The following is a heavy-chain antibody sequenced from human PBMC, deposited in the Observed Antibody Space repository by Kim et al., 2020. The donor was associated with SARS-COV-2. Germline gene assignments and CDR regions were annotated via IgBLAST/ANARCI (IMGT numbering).Heavy chain of an antibody. J-gene: IGHJ6*02. V-gene: IGHV3-33*01. D-gene: IGHD2-8*02. CDR3: ARDGTGYYYGMDV. CDR1: GFTFSSYG. Sequence: GGSLRLSCAASGFTFSSYGMHWVRQAPGKGLEWVAVIWYDGSNKYYADSVKGRFTISRDNSKNTLYLQMNSLRAEDTAVYYCARDGTGYYYGMDVWGQGTTVTVSS. CDR2: IWYDGSNK.